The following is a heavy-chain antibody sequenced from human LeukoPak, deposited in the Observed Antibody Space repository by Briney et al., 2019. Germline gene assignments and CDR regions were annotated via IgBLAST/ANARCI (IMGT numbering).Heavy chain of an antibody. V-gene: IGHV3-23*01. CDR3: AKDRPNYYGSNGHYYRRDGDS. D-gene: IGHD3-22*01. CDR1: GFTLSTYA. J-gene: IGHJ5*01. CDR2: ISSSGDVT. Sequence: GGSLRLSCAASGFTLSTYAMSWVRQAPGKGLEWVSAISSSGDVTYYAGSVKGRFTISRDNSKNTLYLQMDNLRAEDTAVYYCAKDRPNYYGSNGHYYRRDGDSWGQGTLVTVSS.